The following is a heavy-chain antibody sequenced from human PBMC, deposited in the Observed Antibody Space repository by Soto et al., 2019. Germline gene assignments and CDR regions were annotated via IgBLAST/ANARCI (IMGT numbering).Heavy chain of an antibody. D-gene: IGHD2-2*01. Sequence: ASVKVSCKASGYTFTSYGISWVRQAPGQGLEWMGWISAYNGNTKYSQKFQGRVTITRDTSASTAYMELSSLRSEDTAVYYCARDSAYHGSWGQGTLVTVSS. CDR1: GYTFTSYG. V-gene: IGHV1-18*01. CDR3: ARDSAYHGS. J-gene: IGHJ4*02. CDR2: ISAYNGNT.